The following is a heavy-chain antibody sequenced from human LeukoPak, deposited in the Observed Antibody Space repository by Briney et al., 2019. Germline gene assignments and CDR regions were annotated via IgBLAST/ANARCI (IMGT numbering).Heavy chain of an antibody. Sequence: SQSLSLTCAISGDSVSSNSAAWGWIRQSPSRGLEWLGRTYYRSKWLNDFAVSMKSRITINPDPLKNQFSLQMNSVTPEDTAVYYCVREGGLLPFDYWGQGTLVTVSS. V-gene: IGHV6-1*01. CDR3: VREGGLLPFDY. CDR2: TYYRSKWLN. J-gene: IGHJ4*02. CDR1: GDSVSSNSAA. D-gene: IGHD2-15*01.